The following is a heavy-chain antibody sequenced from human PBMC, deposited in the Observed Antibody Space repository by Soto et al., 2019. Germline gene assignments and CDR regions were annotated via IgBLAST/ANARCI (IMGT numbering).Heavy chain of an antibody. CDR1: GYTLTGLY. Sequence: QVQLVQSGAEVKKPGASVKVSCKVSGYTLTGLYMNWVRQAPGKGLEWMGGFDPEDGETIYAQKFQGRVTMTEDTCRVTAYMELSSLRSENKVVYFCATEPAVFCDTLNGSYPTFDYWGQGTLVTVSS. CDR3: ATEPAVFCDTLNGSYPTFDY. D-gene: IGHD3-9*01. V-gene: IGHV1-24*01. J-gene: IGHJ4*02. CDR2: FDPEDGET.